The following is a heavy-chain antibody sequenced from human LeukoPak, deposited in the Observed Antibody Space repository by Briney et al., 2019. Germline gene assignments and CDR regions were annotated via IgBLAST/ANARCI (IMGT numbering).Heavy chain of an antibody. CDR3: ARDHGGGNCYSGSYWYFDL. J-gene: IGHJ2*01. V-gene: IGHV4-30-4*01. Sequence: SETLSLTCTVSGDSITSGDYYWSWIRQPPGKGLDWIGYIYYSGSTYYNPSLKSRITMSLDTSKNQFSLKLNSVTAADTAVYYCARDHGGGNCYSGSYWYFDLWGRGTLVTVSS. CDR2: IYYSGST. CDR1: GDSITSGDYY. D-gene: IGHD2-21*02.